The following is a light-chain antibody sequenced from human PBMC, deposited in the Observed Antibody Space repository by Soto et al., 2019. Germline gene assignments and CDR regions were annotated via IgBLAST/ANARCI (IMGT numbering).Light chain of an antibody. J-gene: IGKJ1*01. CDR2: GAS. CDR3: QQYGGSPRT. V-gene: IGKV3-20*01. CDR1: QSVSNNY. Sequence: EIVLTQSPGTLSLSPGERATLSCRASQSVSNNYLAWYQQKPGQAPRLLIYGASTRATGIPARFSGSGSGTDFTLTISRLEPEDFAVYYCQQYGGSPRTFGQGTKVDI.